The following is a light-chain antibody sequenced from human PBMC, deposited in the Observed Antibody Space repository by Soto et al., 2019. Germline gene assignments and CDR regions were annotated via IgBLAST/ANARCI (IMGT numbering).Light chain of an antibody. CDR2: SDN. CDR1: SSNIGSNT. Sequence: QSVLTQPPSASGTPGQRVTISCSGSSSNIGSNTVNWYQQLPGTAPKLLIYSDNQRPSGVPDRFSVSKSGTSVSLAISGLQSDDEAGYYCAAWDDSLNGLVFGGGTKLTVL. V-gene: IGLV1-44*01. CDR3: AAWDDSLNGLV. J-gene: IGLJ2*01.